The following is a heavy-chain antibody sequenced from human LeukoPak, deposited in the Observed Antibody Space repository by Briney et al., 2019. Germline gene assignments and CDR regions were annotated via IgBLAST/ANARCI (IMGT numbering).Heavy chain of an antibody. D-gene: IGHD3-16*01. J-gene: IGHJ4*02. Sequence: GGSLRLSCAASGFTFDDYGMSWVRQAPGKGLEWVSGINWNGGSTGYADSVKGRFTISRDNAKNSLYLQMNSLRAEDTALYYCARGYDYVWGRDYFDYWGQGTLVTVSS. CDR3: ARGYDYVWGRDYFDY. CDR2: INWNGGST. V-gene: IGHV3-20*04. CDR1: GFTFDDYG.